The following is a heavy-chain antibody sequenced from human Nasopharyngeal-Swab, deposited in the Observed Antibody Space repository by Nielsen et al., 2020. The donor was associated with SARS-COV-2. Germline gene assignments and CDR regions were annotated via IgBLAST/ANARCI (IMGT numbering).Heavy chain of an antibody. J-gene: IGHJ4*02. CDR1: GFTFSSFG. CDR2: IAHDASNE. CDR3: ADPPFSEY. V-gene: IGHV3-30*03. Sequence: GGSLRLSCAASGFTFSSFGMHWVRQAPGKGLEWVAFIAHDASNEYYGDSVKGRFTISRDNSKSTLYLQMNSLRADDTALYYCADPPFSEYWGQGTLVTVSS.